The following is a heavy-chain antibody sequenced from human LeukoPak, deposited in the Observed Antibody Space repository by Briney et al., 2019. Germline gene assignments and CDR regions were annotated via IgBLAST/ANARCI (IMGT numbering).Heavy chain of an antibody. D-gene: IGHD3-3*01. CDR1: GGSFSGYY. CDR2: INHSGST. CDR3: ARAYDFWSGYRLGY. Sequence: SETLSLTCAVYGGSFSGYYWSWIRQPPGKGLEWIGEINHSGSTNYNPSLKSRVTISVDTSKNQFSLKLSSVTAADTAVYYCARAYDFWSGYRLGYWGQGTLVTVSS. V-gene: IGHV4-34*01. J-gene: IGHJ4*02.